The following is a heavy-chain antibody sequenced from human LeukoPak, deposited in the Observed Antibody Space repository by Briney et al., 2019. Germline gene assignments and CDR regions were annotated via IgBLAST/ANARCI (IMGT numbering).Heavy chain of an antibody. J-gene: IGHJ4*02. CDR3: AKLRMSSSWVGGDYFDY. CDR2: VSDSGSTT. V-gene: IGHV3-23*01. CDR1: GFTVSSNY. D-gene: IGHD6-13*01. Sequence: GGSLRLSCAASGFTVSSNYMSWVRQAPGKGLEWVSSVSDSGSTTYYADSVKGRFTISRDNSKNMLYLQMNSLRAEDTAVYYCAKLRMSSSWVGGDYFDYWGQGTLVTVSS.